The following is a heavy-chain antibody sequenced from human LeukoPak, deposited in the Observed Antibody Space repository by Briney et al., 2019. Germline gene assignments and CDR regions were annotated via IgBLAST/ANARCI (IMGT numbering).Heavy chain of an antibody. CDR3: ARVLGGWYRDDAFDI. CDR1: GGSISSYY. V-gene: IGHV4-59*01. D-gene: IGHD6-19*01. J-gene: IGHJ3*02. Sequence: PSETLSLTCTVSGGSISSYYWSWIGQPPGKGLEWIGYIYYSGSNNYNPSLKSRVTISVDTSKNQFSLKLSSVTAADTAVYYCARVLGGWYRDDAFDIWGQGTMVTVSS. CDR2: IYYSGSN.